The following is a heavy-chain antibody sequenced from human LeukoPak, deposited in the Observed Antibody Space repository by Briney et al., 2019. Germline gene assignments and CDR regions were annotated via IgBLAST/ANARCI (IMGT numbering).Heavy chain of an antibody. D-gene: IGHD5-12*01. CDR1: GFIVTSNN. Sequence: GGSLRLSCAASGFIVTSNNTGWVCKAPGRGLGCVSVIYSGGSTYYADSVKGRYTISRDNSKNTLYLQRNSLRAEDTALYYWARISGYGGYGWDYWGQGSLVTVSS. J-gene: IGHJ4*02. CDR3: ARISGYGGYGWDY. V-gene: IGHV3-66*01. CDR2: IYSGGST.